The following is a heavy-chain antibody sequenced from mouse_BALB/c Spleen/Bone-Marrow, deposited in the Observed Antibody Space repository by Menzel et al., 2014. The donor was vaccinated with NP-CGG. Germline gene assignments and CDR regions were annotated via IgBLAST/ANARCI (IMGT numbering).Heavy chain of an antibody. CDR2: INPDSSTI. D-gene: IGHD2-2*01. J-gene: IGHJ3*01. V-gene: IGHV4-1*02. CDR3: ARRGGYFAY. CDR1: GFDFSRYW. Sequence: DVKLQESGGGLVQPGGSLKLSCAASGFDFSRYWMSWVRQAPGKGLEWIGEINPDSSTINYTPSLKDKFIISRDNAKKTLYLQMSKVRSEDTALYYCARRGGYFAYWGQGTLVTVSA.